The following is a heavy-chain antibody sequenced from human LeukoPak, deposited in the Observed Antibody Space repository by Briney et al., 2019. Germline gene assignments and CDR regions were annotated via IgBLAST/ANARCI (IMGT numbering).Heavy chain of an antibody. CDR2: INAGNGNT. CDR3: ARDLANYYGSGSYVDAFDI. V-gene: IGHV1-3*01. J-gene: IGHJ3*02. CDR1: GYTFTSYA. Sequence: ASVKVSCKASGYTFTSYAMHWVRQAPGQRLEWMGWINAGNGNTKYSQKFQGRVTITRDTSASTAYMELSSLRSEDTAVYYCARDLANYYGSGSYVDAFDIWGQGTMVTVSS. D-gene: IGHD3-10*01.